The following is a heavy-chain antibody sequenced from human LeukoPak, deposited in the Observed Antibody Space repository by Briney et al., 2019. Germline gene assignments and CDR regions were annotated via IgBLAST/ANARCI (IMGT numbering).Heavy chain of an antibody. CDR2: ISSSSSTI. CDR3: ARMRPFDI. CDR1: GFTFSSYS. J-gene: IGHJ3*02. Sequence: GGSLRLSCAASGFTFSSYSMNWVRQAPGRGLEWVSYISSSSSTIYYADSVKGRFTISRDNAKNSLYLQMNSLRAEDTAVYYCARMRPFDIWGQGTMVTVSS. V-gene: IGHV3-48*01.